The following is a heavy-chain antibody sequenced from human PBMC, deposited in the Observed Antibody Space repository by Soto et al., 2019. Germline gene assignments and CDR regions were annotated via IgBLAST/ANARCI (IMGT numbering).Heavy chain of an antibody. V-gene: IGHV3-48*02. CDR3: ARDKGWKDGGNYGYYFDY. D-gene: IGHD4-4*01. Sequence: EVQLVESGGGLVQPGGSLRLSCAASGFTFSSYSINWVRQAPGKGLEWVSYISSSSSTIYYADSVKGRFTISRDNAKNSLYLQMNSLRDEDTAVYYCARDKGWKDGGNYGYYFDYWGQGTLVTVSS. J-gene: IGHJ4*02. CDR1: GFTFSSYS. CDR2: ISSSSSTI.